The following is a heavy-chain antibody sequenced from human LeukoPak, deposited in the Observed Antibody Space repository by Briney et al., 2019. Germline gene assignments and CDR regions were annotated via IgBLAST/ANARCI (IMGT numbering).Heavy chain of an antibody. J-gene: IGHJ6*02. Sequence: SETLSLTCTVSGGSISSYYWSWIRQPPGKGLEWIGYIYYSGXXNYNPSLKSRVTISVDTSKNQFSLKLSSVTAADTAVYYCARAGYCSGGSCYLRYYYYYGMDVWGQGTTVTVSS. D-gene: IGHD2-15*01. CDR3: ARAGYCSGGSCYLRYYYYYGMDV. CDR2: IYYSGXX. V-gene: IGHV4-59*01. CDR1: GGSISSYY.